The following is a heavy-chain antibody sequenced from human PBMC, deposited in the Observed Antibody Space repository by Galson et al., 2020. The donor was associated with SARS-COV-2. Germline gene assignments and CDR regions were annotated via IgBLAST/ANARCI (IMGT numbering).Heavy chain of an antibody. CDR2: IIPILGIA. D-gene: IGHD3-9*01. CDR1: GGTFSSYT. CDR3: ASYSYFDWFFSTGHNWFDP. Sequence: SVKVSCKASGGTFSSYTISWVRQAPGQGLEWMGRIIPILGIANYAQKFQGRVTITADKSTSTAYMELSSLRSEDTAVYYCASYSYFDWFFSTGHNWFDPWGQGNLVTVSS. J-gene: IGHJ5*02. V-gene: IGHV1-69*02.